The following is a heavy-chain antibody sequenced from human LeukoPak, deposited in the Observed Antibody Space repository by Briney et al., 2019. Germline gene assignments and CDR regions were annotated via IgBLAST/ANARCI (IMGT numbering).Heavy chain of an antibody. Sequence: GGSLRLSCAASGFTFSNYAMAWVRQAPGRGLEWVSAISGSGSVTNYADSVKGRFTISGDNSRNTLSLQMNSLRAEDSAVYYCAKRWRYDFWSGASYFDYWGQGVLVTVSS. V-gene: IGHV3-23*01. D-gene: IGHD3-3*01. CDR1: GFTFSNYA. J-gene: IGHJ4*02. CDR3: AKRWRYDFWSGASYFDY. CDR2: ISGSGSVT.